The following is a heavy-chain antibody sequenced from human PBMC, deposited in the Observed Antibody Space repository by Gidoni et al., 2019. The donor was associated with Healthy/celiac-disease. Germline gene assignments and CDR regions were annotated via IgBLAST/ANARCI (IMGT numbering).Heavy chain of an antibody. D-gene: IGHD3-16*01. V-gene: IGHV4-39*01. CDR2: IYYSGST. J-gene: IGHJ3*02. Sequence: QLQLQESGPGLVKPSETLSLTCTVSGGSISSSSYYWGWIRQPPGKGLEWIGSIYYSGSTYYNPSLKSRVTISVDTSKNQFSLKLSSVTAADTAVYYCARRGDDDAFDIWGQGTMVTVSS. CDR1: GGSISSSSYY. CDR3: ARRGDDDAFDI.